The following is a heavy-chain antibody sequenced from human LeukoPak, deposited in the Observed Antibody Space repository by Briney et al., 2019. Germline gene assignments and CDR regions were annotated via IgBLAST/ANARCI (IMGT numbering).Heavy chain of an antibody. Sequence: PGGSLRLSCAASGFTFSSYSMNWVRQAPGKGLEWVSYISSSSSTIYYADSVKGRFTISRDNAKSSLYLQMNSLRAEDTAVYYCARDLRGATMIVLGYWGQGTLVTVSS. J-gene: IGHJ4*02. CDR2: ISSSSSTI. D-gene: IGHD3-22*01. CDR1: GFTFSSYS. CDR3: ARDLRGATMIVLGY. V-gene: IGHV3-48*01.